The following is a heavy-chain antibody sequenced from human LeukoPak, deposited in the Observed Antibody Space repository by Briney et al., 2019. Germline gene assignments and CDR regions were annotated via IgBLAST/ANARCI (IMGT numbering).Heavy chain of an antibody. D-gene: IGHD5-18*01. CDR1: GYSISSGYY. CDR2: IYHSGST. CDR3: ARGELKDTAMVPFDY. Sequence: SETLSLTCTVSGYSISSGYYWGWIRQPPGKGLEWIGSIYHSGSTYYNPSLKSRVTISVDTSKNQFSLKLSSVTAADTAVYYCARGELKDTAMVPFDYWGQGTLVTVSS. J-gene: IGHJ4*02. V-gene: IGHV4-38-2*02.